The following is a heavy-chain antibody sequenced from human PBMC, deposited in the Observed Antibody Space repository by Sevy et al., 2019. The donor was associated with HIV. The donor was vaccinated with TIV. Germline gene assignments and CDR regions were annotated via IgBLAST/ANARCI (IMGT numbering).Heavy chain of an antibody. CDR2: ISYDGSNK. CDR1: GFTFSSYG. Sequence: GGSLRLSCAASGFTFSSYGMHWVRQAPGKGLEWVAVISYDGSNKYYADSVKGRFTISRDNSKNTLYLQMNSLRAEDTAGYYCAKDRYRMRYSSGIDYWGQGTLVTVSS. D-gene: IGHD6-19*01. J-gene: IGHJ4*02. V-gene: IGHV3-30*18. CDR3: AKDRYRMRYSSGIDY.